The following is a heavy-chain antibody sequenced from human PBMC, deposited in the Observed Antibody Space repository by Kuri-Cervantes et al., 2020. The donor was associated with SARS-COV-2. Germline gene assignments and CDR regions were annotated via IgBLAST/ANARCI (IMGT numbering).Heavy chain of an antibody. D-gene: IGHD3-22*01. CDR3: AKTWLSYYDSSGYPPD. CDR1: GITFSSYA. V-gene: IGHV3-23*01. J-gene: IGHJ4*02. CDR2: ISGSGGST. Sequence: GESLKSSCAASGITFSSYAMSWVRQAPGKGLEWVSAISGSGGSTYYADSVKGRFTISRDNSKNTLYLQMNSLRAEDTAVYYCAKTWLSYYDSSGYPPDWGQGTLVTVSS.